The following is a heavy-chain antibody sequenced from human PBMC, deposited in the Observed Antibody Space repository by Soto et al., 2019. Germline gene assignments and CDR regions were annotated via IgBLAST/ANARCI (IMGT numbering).Heavy chain of an antibody. CDR3: AKEGSSGWHSPHYFDY. CDR2: INSDGSST. CDR1: GFTFSSYW. V-gene: IGHV3-74*01. D-gene: IGHD6-19*01. J-gene: IGHJ4*02. Sequence: LRLSCAASGFTFSSYWMHWVRQAPGKGLVWVSRINSDGSSTSYADSVKGRFTISRDNAKNTLYLQMNSLRAEDTAAYYCAKEGSSGWHSPHYFDYWGQGTLVTVSS.